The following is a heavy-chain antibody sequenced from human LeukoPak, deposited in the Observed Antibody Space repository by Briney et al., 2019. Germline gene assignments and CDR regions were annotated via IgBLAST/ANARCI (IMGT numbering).Heavy chain of an antibody. CDR2: ISSSSSYI. Sequence: PGGSLRLSCAASGFTFSSYSMNWVRQAPGKGLEWVSSISSSSSYIYYADSVKGRFTISRDNAKNSLYLQMNSLRAEDTAVYYCATVVVTAIPYYYYGMDVWGQGATVTVSS. CDR3: ATVVVTAIPYYYYGMDV. D-gene: IGHD2-21*02. J-gene: IGHJ6*02. CDR1: GFTFSSYS. V-gene: IGHV3-21*01.